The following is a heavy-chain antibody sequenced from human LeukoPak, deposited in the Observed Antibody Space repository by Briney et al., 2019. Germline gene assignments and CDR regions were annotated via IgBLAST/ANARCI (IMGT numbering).Heavy chain of an antibody. V-gene: IGHV4-39*01. CDR3: ARGQSYDQDYNILTGYYEGRHYFDY. CDR1: GGSISSSSHY. J-gene: IGHJ4*02. D-gene: IGHD3-9*01. CDR2: IYYSGNT. Sequence: SETLSLTCSVSGGSISSSSHYWGWIRQPPGKGLEWIGSIYYSGNTYYKPSLTSRVTIYVDMSKNQFSLKLRSVTAADTAVYYCARGQSYDQDYNILTGYYEGRHYFDYWGQGTLVTVSS.